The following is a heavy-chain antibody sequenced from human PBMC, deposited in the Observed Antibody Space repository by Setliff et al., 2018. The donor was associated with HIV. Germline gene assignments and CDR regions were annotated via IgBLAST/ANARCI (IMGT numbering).Heavy chain of an antibody. CDR1: GFRFETFG. Sequence: GESLKISCAAPGFRFETFGMYWVRQAPGKGLEWVAFIRHNGNTAYYGDSVKGRFIMSRDNSENTVSLEMNNPRLEDAGVYYCARGRRPVDVVSTIIRYYYYMGVWGKGTTVTVSS. CDR2: IRHNGNTA. V-gene: IGHV3-30*02. J-gene: IGHJ6*03. D-gene: IGHD5-12*01. CDR3: ARGRRPVDVVSTIIRYYYYMGV.